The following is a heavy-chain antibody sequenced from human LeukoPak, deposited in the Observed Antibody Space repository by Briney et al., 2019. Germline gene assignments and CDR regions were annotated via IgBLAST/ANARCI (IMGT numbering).Heavy chain of an antibody. CDR3: ARDSSYCSYSNRQGDAFDV. Sequence: PGGSLRLSCAASGFTFSSHWMTWVRQAPGKRLEWVANIKQDGSEKYHVDSVKGQFTISRDNAKNSLYLQMNSLRAEDTAVYYCARDSSYCSYSNRQGDAFDVWGQGTMVTVSS. CDR2: IKQDGSEK. V-gene: IGHV3-7*01. D-gene: IGHD2-15*01. CDR1: GFTFSSHW. J-gene: IGHJ3*01.